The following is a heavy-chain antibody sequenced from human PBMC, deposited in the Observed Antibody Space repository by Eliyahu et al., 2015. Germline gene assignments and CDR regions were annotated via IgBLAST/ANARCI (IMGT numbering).Heavy chain of an antibody. CDR2: IRYDGSNK. CDR3: AKDFSHGVGYGDSTPGYYYYGMDV. D-gene: IGHD4-17*01. Sequence: QVQLVESGGGVVQPGGSLRLSCAASGFTFSNYGMXWVRXAPGKGLEWVAFIRYDGSNKYYADSVKGRFTISRDNSKNTLYLQMNSLRAEDTAVYYCAKDFSHGVGYGDSTPGYYYYGMDVWGQGTTVTVSS. V-gene: IGHV3-30*02. CDR1: GFTFSNYG. J-gene: IGHJ6*02.